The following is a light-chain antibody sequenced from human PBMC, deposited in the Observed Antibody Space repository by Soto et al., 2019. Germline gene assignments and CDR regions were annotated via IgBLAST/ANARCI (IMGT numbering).Light chain of an antibody. CDR3: SSYAGSDNPYV. Sequence: QSVLTQPTSASGSPGQSVTISCTGTSGDVGGYDYVSWYQQHPGKAPKLMIYEVTKRPLGVPDRFSGSKSGNTASLTVSGLQAEDEADYYCSSYAGSDNPYVFGTGTKV. J-gene: IGLJ1*01. CDR2: EVT. V-gene: IGLV2-8*01. CDR1: SGDVGGYDY.